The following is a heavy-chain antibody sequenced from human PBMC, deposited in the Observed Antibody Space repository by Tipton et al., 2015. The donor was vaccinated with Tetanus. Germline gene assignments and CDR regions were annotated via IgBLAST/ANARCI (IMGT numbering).Heavy chain of an antibody. CDR2: IIPIFGTA. CDR3: ARDYDGSEPFDY. J-gene: IGHJ4*02. Sequence: QVQLVQSGAEVKKPGSSVKVSCKASGGTFSNHAISWVRQAPGQGLEWMGGIIPIFGTAKYAQKFQGRVTITADESTSTAYMELSSLRSEDTAVYYCARDYDGSEPFDYWGQGTLVTVSS. D-gene: IGHD3-10*01. CDR1: GGTFSNHA. V-gene: IGHV1-69*01.